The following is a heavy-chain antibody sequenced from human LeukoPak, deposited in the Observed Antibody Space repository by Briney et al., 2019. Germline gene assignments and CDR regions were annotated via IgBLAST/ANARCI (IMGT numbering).Heavy chain of an antibody. Sequence: GGSLRLSCAASGFTFSSYSMNWVRQAPGKGLEWVSSISSSSSYIYYADSVKGRFTISRDNAKNSLYLQTNSLRAEDTAVYYCASVGSSGYLADYWGQGTLVTVSS. CDR1: GFTFSSYS. CDR3: ASVGSSGYLADY. CDR2: ISSSSSYI. J-gene: IGHJ4*02. D-gene: IGHD3-22*01. V-gene: IGHV3-21*01.